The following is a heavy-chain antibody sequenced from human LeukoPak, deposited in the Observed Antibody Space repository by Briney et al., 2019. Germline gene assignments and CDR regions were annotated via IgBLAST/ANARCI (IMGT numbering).Heavy chain of an antibody. CDR2: IKEDGRER. V-gene: IGHV3-7*01. Sequence: GGSLRLSCAASGFTFSRYRMSWVRQAPGKGLEWVANIKEDGRERYYVDSVKGRFTISRDNAKSSLFLQMNSLRAEDTAVYYCARDFAYGEPDCWGQGTLVTVSS. CDR1: GFTFSRYR. J-gene: IGHJ4*03. CDR3: ARDFAYGEPDC. D-gene: IGHD4-17*01.